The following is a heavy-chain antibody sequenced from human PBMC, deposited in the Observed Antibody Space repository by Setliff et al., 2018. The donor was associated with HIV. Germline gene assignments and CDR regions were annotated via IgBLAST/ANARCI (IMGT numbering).Heavy chain of an antibody. V-gene: IGHV4-38-2*01. Sequence: SETLSLTCAVSAYSINSGNYWGWIRQSPGKGLEWIASIYHSGSTYYNPSLKSRVTISVDTSKNQFSLKLSSVTAADTAVYYCARHDGTYCGGDCYLLGYFDLWGRGTLVTVSS. J-gene: IGHJ2*01. D-gene: IGHD2-21*02. CDR2: IYHSGST. CDR3: ARHDGTYCGGDCYLLGYFDL. CDR1: AYSINSGNY.